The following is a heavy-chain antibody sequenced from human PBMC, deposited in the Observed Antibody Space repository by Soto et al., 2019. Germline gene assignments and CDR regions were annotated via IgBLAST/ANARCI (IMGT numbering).Heavy chain of an antibody. CDR1: GGYISSNNW. D-gene: IGHD1-26*01. Sequence: SETLSLTCAVSGGYISSNNWWSWVRQPPGKGLEWIGEIFHSGSTHYSPSLKSRVTISVDKSKKYFSLNLTSVTAADTAVYYCARVYSGSYSDSWGQGTLVTVSS. CDR3: ARVYSGSYSDS. V-gene: IGHV4-4*02. CDR2: IFHSGST. J-gene: IGHJ4*02.